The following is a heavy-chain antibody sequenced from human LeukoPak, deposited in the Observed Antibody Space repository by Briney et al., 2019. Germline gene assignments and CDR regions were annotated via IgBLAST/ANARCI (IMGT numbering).Heavy chain of an antibody. Sequence: ASVKVSCKASGYTFTGYYMHWVRQAPGQGLGWMGWINPNSGGTSYAQKFQGRVTMTRDTSISTAYMELSRLRSDDTAVYYCATRWFGELLPFDYWGQGTLVTVSS. J-gene: IGHJ4*02. D-gene: IGHD3-10*01. V-gene: IGHV1-2*02. CDR1: GYTFTGYY. CDR3: ATRWFGELLPFDY. CDR2: INPNSGGT.